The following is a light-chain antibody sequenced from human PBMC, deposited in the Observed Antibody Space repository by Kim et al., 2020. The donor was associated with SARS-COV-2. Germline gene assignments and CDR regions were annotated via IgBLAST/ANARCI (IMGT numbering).Light chain of an antibody. CDR1: RSIRSRW. Sequence: GERVARSCRASRSIRSRWLVWYQQRPGQAHRLLIYDTSSRATGSPDRFSGSGCGTDFAFTLSRLEPEDFAVYFCQQYDDSPPRWTFGQGTKVDIK. J-gene: IGKJ1*01. CDR3: QQYDDSPPRWT. V-gene: IGKV3-20*01. CDR2: DTS.